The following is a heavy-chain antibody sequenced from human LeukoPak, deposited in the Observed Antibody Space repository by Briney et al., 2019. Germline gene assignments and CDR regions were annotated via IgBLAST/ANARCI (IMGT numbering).Heavy chain of an antibody. Sequence: PSETLSLTCTVSGGSISSYYWSWIRQPPGKGLEWIGYIYYSGSTNYNPSLKSRVTISADTSKNQFSLKLSSVTAADTAVYYCARQLYSYGYYFDYWGQGTLVTVSS. D-gene: IGHD5-18*01. CDR3: ARQLYSYGYYFDY. CDR2: IYYSGST. CDR1: GGSISSYY. V-gene: IGHV4-59*01. J-gene: IGHJ4*02.